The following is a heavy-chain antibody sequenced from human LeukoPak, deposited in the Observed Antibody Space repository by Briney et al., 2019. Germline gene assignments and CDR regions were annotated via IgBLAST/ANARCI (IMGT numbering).Heavy chain of an antibody. Sequence: PGGSLRLSCAASGFTFSSYWMHWVRQAPGKGLEWVSAISGSGGSTYYADSVKGRFTISRDNSKNTLYLQMNSLRAEDTAVYYCAKDPDSMGSGSYYYFDYWGQGTLVTVSS. V-gene: IGHV3-23*01. CDR1: GFTFSSYW. CDR2: ISGSGGST. CDR3: AKDPDSMGSGSYYYFDY. D-gene: IGHD3-10*01. J-gene: IGHJ4*02.